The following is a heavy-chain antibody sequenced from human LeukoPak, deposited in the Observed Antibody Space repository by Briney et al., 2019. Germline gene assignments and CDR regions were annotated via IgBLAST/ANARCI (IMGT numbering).Heavy chain of an antibody. CDR1: GYSISSGYY. V-gene: IGHV4-38-2*02. CDR3: AGGERWELRPLEF. D-gene: IGHD1-26*01. J-gene: IGHJ4*02. Sequence: SETLSLTCTVSGYSISSGYYWGWIRQPPGKGLEWIGSIYHSGSTYYNPSLKSRVTISVDTSKNQFSLKLSSVTAADTAVYYCAGGERWELRPLEFWGQGTLVTVSS. CDR2: IYHSGST.